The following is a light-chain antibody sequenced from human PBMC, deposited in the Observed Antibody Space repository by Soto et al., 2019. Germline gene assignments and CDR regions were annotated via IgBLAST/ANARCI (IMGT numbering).Light chain of an antibody. Sequence: QSVLTQPPSVSGSPGQSVTISXTGTSSDVGSYNRVSWYQQPPGTAPKLLIYEVSNRPSGVPDRLSGSKSGNTASLTISGLQAEDEADYYCSSYTSTSTVFGGETKLTVL. J-gene: IGLJ2*01. V-gene: IGLV2-18*02. CDR1: SSDVGSYNR. CDR3: SSYTSTSTV. CDR2: EVS.